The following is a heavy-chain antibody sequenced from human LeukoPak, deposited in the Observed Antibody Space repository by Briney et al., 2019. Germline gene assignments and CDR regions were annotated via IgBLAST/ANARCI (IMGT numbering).Heavy chain of an antibody. D-gene: IGHD6-13*01. J-gene: IGHJ4*02. CDR2: IKGKTDGGTP. Sequence: GGSLRLSCAASGFTFSSYAMTWVRQAPGKGPEWVGRIKGKTDGGTPDYAAPVKGRFTISRDHSEDTLYLQMNSLKTEDTAVYYCILAAAGPAYWGQGALVTVSS. V-gene: IGHV3-15*01. CDR1: GFTFSSYA. CDR3: ILAAAGPAY.